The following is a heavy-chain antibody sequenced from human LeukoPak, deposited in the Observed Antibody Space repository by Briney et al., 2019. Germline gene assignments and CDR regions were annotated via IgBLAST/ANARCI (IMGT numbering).Heavy chain of an antibody. J-gene: IGHJ3*02. Sequence: GGSLRLSCAASGFTFSSYAMNWARQAPGKGLEWVSAVSGSGGNTYYADSVKGRFTISRDNSKNTLYLQMNSLRAEDAAVYYCAKRQGVSGVAMVAFDIWGQGAMVTVSS. CDR2: VSGSGGNT. CDR1: GFTFSSYA. D-gene: IGHD3-3*01. CDR3: AKRQGVSGVAMVAFDI. V-gene: IGHV3-23*01.